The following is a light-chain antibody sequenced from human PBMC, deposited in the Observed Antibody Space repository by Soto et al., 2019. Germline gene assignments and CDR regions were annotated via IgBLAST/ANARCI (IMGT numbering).Light chain of an antibody. CDR3: CSYAGTNTFV. CDR1: SSDVGSYNL. Sequence: QSALTQPASVSGSPGQSITISCTGTSSDVGSYNLVSWYQQHPGKAPKLMIYEGNRRPSGVSNRFSGSKSANTASLTISVLLTEDEADYFCCSYAGTNTFVFGTGTKVTVL. J-gene: IGLJ1*01. V-gene: IGLV2-23*01. CDR2: EGN.